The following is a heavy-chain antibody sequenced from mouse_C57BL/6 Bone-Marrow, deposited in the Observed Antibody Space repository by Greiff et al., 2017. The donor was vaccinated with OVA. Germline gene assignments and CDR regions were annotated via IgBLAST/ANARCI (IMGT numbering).Heavy chain of an antibody. CDR3: AELRWLSY. Sequence: EVQLQQSVAELVRPGASVKLSCKASGFNIKNYYMHWVKQSPEKGLEWIGRIDPANGITNYAQKFPGKATITADTSSTTAYLQLSSLTSEDTAIYYCAELRWLSYWGQGTLVTVSA. CDR2: IDPANGIT. V-gene: IGHV14-3*01. J-gene: IGHJ3*01. D-gene: IGHD1-1*01. CDR1: GFNIKNYY.